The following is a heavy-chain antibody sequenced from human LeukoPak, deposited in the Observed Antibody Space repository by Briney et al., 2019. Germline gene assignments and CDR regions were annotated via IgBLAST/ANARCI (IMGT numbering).Heavy chain of an antibody. Sequence: ASVKVSCKASGYTFTSNYIHWVRQAPGQGLEWMGMIYPRVGSTSYAQKFQGRVTVTRDTSTSTVHMELSGLRSEDTAVYYCARDQEGFDYWGQGTLVTVSS. J-gene: IGHJ4*02. V-gene: IGHV1-46*01. CDR3: ARDQEGFDY. CDR2: IYPRVGST. CDR1: GYTFTSNY.